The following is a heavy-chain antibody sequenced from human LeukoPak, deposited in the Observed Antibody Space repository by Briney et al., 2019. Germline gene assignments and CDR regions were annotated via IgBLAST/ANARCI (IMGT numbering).Heavy chain of an antibody. J-gene: IGHJ4*02. CDR3: ARDRVWYSSGWYRGLDY. V-gene: IGHV4-31*03. Sequence: KSSETLSLTRTVSGGSISSGGYSWSWIRQHPGKGLEWIGYIYYSGSTYYNPSLKSRVTISVDTSKNQFSLKLSSVTAADTAVYYCARDRVWYSSGWYRGLDYWGQGTLVTVSS. D-gene: IGHD6-19*01. CDR2: IYYSGST. CDR1: GGSISSGGYS.